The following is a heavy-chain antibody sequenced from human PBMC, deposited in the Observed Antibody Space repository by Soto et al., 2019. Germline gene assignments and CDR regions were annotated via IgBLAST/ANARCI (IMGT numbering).Heavy chain of an antibody. J-gene: IGHJ6*02. V-gene: IGHV1-2*02. CDR2: INPNSGGT. CDR1: GYTFTGYY. CDR3: ARGLVYYDILTGSLGMDV. D-gene: IGHD3-9*01. Sequence: ASVKVSCKASGYTFTGYYMHWVRQAPGQGLEWMGWINPNSGGTNYAQKFQGRVTMTRDTSISTAYMELSRLRSDDTAVYYCARGLVYYDILTGSLGMDVWGQGTAVTVSS.